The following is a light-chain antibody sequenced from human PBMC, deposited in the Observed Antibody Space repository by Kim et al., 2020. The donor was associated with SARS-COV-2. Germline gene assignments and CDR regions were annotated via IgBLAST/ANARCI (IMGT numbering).Light chain of an antibody. CDR2: DAS. CDR3: QQRSNWPLT. Sequence: FTRGERATLSYRASQRGSSYLAWYQQKPGQAPRLVIYDASNWATGIPARFSGSGSGTEFTLTISSLGPEDFAIYYCQQRSNWPLTFGGGTKVDIK. CDR1: QRGSSY. J-gene: IGKJ4*01. V-gene: IGKV3-11*01.